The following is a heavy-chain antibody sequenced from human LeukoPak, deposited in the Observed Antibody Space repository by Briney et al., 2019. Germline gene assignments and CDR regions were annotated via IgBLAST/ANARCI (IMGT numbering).Heavy chain of an antibody. CDR2: INWNGGST. D-gene: IGHD3-10*01. CDR1: GFIFDDYG. Sequence: GGSLRLSCAASGFIFDDYGMSWVRQAPGKGLEWVSGINWNGGSTGYADSVKGRFTISRDNSKNTLSLQMNSLRAEDTAVYYCARDDRGSGSGPPHDYWGQGTLVTVSS. V-gene: IGHV3-20*04. CDR3: ARDDRGSGSGPPHDY. J-gene: IGHJ4*02.